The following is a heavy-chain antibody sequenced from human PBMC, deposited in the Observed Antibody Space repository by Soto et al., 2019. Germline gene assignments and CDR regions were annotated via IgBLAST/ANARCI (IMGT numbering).Heavy chain of an antibody. J-gene: IGHJ6*02. CDR2: IIPFFDTA. V-gene: IGHV1-69*13. D-gene: IGHD2-2*01. CDR1: GDTFSSYA. Sequence: ASVKVSCKASGDTFSSYAISWVRQAPGQGLEWMGGIIPFFDTANYAQQFQGRVTITADESTSTAYMELGSLRSEDTAVYYCARHDCISSSCYYYYYYVMDVWGQGTTVTVSS. CDR3: ARHDCISSSCYYYYYYVMDV.